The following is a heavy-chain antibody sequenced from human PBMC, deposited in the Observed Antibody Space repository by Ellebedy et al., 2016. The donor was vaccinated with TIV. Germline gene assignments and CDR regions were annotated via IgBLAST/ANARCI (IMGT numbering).Heavy chain of an antibody. CDR3: VKGAYPVPTVMAV. J-gene: IGHJ6*02. Sequence: GGSLRLSCAASRFTFRNYAMSWVRQAPGQGLEWVAFVRSDETTKYYIDSVRGRFTISRDSSKNTLGLQMNSLRPEDTGVYYCVKGAYPVPTVMAVWGQGTMVTVSS. CDR1: RFTFRNYA. CDR2: VRSDETTK. D-gene: IGHD3-16*01. V-gene: IGHV3-30*02.